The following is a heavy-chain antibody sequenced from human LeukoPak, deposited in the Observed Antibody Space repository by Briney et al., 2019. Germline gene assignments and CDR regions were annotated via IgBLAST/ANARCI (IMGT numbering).Heavy chain of an antibody. Sequence: GGSVRLPCAASGFTFSIYEMNWLRQAPGKGLQWLSYISFSGSTMYYADSVKGRFTISRDNAKNSLYLQVNSLRAEDTAVYYCARAYGSGRFVWYFDLWGRGTLVTVSS. J-gene: IGHJ2*01. D-gene: IGHD3-10*01. CDR2: ISFSGSTM. CDR3: ARAYGSGRFVWYFDL. CDR1: GFTFSIYE. V-gene: IGHV3-48*03.